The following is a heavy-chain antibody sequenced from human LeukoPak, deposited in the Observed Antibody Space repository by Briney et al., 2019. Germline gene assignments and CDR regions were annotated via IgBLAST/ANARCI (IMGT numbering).Heavy chain of an antibody. V-gene: IGHV3-9*01. CDR2: ISWNSGSI. CDR1: GFTFDDYA. D-gene: IGHD3-10*01. CDR3: AKDMVPYYGSGSYYDY. Sequence: GGSLRLSCAASGFTFDDYAMHWVRQAPGKGLKWVSGISWNSGSIGYADSVKGRFTISRDNAKNSLYLQMNSLRAEDTALYYCAKDMVPYYGSGSYYDYWGQGTLVTVSS. J-gene: IGHJ4*02.